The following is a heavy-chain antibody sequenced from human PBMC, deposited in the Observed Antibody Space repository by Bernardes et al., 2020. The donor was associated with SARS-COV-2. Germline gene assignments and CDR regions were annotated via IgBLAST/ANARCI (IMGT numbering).Heavy chain of an antibody. J-gene: IGHJ4*02. D-gene: IGHD3-16*02. V-gene: IGHV1-8*01. CDR1: GYTFTSYD. CDR2: MNPKSGNT. Sequence: ASVKVSCKASGYTFTSYDINWVRQATGQGLEWMGWMNPKSGNTGHAQKFQGRVTMTRNTSTSTAYMELSSLRSDDTAVYYCARSTGRLGESAFFSMLYWGQGTLV. CDR3: ARSTGRLGESAFFSMLY.